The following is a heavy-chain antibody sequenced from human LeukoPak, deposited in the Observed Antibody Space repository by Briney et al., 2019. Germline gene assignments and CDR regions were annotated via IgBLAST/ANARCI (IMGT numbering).Heavy chain of an antibody. D-gene: IGHD5-18*01. CDR1: GFNVNNNY. CDR2: IYGGGAT. Sequence: GGSLRLSCAASGFNVNNNYMSWVRQAQGKVLEWVSIIYGGGATYFAETVKGRFSISRDNSNNTLYLQMNSLIAEDTAVYYCARELGYTHGFGYWVQGTLVTVSS. CDR3: ARELGYTHGFGY. V-gene: IGHV3-53*01. J-gene: IGHJ4*02.